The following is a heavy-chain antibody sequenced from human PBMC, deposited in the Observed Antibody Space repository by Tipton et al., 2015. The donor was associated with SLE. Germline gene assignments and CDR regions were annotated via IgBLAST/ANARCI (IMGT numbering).Heavy chain of an antibody. CDR3: VKDPNRGGTFDV. D-gene: IGHD3-16*01. J-gene: IGHJ3*01. CDR2: MWPNGNSK. CDR1: GFSFGSYG. V-gene: IGHV3-30*02. Sequence: GSLRLSCAASGFSFGSYGIHWVRQAPGKGLEWLTFMWPNGNSKYVDSVRGRFTLSRDISKTTVYLQMDSLRPDDTAVYYCVKDPNRGGTFDVWGLGTMVTVSS.